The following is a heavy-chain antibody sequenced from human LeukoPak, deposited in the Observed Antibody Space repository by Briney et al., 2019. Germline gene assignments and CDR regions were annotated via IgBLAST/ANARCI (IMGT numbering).Heavy chain of an antibody. Sequence: GGTLRLSCAASGFTFRDFWMHWVRQAPGKGLVWVSRINSDGSNITYADSVKGRFTISRDNAKNTLYLQMNSLRAEDTAVYYCAKGGSSSAEIFDYWGQGTLVTVSS. J-gene: IGHJ4*02. V-gene: IGHV3-74*01. CDR2: INSDGSNI. CDR3: AKGGSSSAEIFDY. D-gene: IGHD6-6*01. CDR1: GFTFRDFW.